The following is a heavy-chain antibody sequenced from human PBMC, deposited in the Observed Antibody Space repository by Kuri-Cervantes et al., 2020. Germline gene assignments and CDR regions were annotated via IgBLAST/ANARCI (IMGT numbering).Heavy chain of an antibody. CDR1: GFTFSSYG. D-gene: IGHD4-17*01. Sequence: GESLKISCAASGFTFSSYGMHWVRQAPGKGLEWVAVISYYGSNKYYADSVKCRFTISRDNSKNTLYLQMNSLRAEDTAVYYCARGVVGLRHWFDPWGQGTLVTVSS. CDR2: ISYYGSNK. J-gene: IGHJ5*02. CDR3: ARGVVGLRHWFDP. V-gene: IGHV3-30*03.